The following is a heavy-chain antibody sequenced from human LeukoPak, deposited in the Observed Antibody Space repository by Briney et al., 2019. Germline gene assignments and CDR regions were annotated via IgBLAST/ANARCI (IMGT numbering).Heavy chain of an antibody. CDR2: ISGSGGST. CDR3: AKDSDYGDDFDY. CDR1: GFTFSSYA. J-gene: IGHJ4*02. D-gene: IGHD4-17*01. V-gene: IGHV3-23*01. Sequence: PGGSLRLSCAASGFTFSSYAMSWVRQAPGKGLEWVSVISGSGGSTYYADSVKGRFTISRDNSKNTLYLQMNSLRAEDTAVYYCAKDSDYGDDFDYWGQGTLVTVSS.